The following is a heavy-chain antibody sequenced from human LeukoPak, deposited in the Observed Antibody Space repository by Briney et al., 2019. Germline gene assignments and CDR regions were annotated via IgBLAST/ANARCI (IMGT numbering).Heavy chain of an antibody. D-gene: IGHD3-10*01. Sequence: ASVKVSCKASGYTFTSYYMHWVRQAPGQGLEWMGWISPDNGDTNYAQKLQDRVTMTTDTSTSTAYMELRSLTSDDTAVYYCARDHRFGEFPDYWGQGTLVTVSS. J-gene: IGHJ4*02. CDR1: GYTFTSYY. CDR3: ARDHRFGEFPDY. V-gene: IGHV1-18*04. CDR2: ISPDNGDT.